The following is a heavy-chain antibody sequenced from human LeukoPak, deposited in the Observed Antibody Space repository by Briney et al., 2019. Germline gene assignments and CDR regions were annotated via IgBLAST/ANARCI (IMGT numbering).Heavy chain of an antibody. CDR1: GGSVSSDTYY. J-gene: IGHJ3*02. D-gene: IGHD3-22*01. Sequence: SETLSLTCTVSGGSVSSDTYYWSWIRQPPGKGLEWIGYIYYSGSTNYNPSLKSRVTISVDTSKTQFSLKLSSVTAADTAFYYCARGRHPSYYDSSGYGVRGAFDIWGQGTMVTVSS. V-gene: IGHV4-61*01. CDR2: IYYSGST. CDR3: ARGRHPSYYDSSGYGVRGAFDI.